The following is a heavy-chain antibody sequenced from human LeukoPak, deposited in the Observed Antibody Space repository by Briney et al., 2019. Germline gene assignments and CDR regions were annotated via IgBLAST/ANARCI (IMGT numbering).Heavy chain of an antibody. V-gene: IGHV4-39*01. J-gene: IGHJ4*02. CDR1: GGSISSSSYY. Sequence: SETLSLTCTVSGGSISSSSYYWGWIRQPPGKGLERVGSFYYSGSTYYNPSPKSRVTISVDTSKNQFSLKLSSVTAADTAVYYCARRGSYYLEGHYWGQGTLVTVSS. D-gene: IGHD1-26*01. CDR2: FYYSGST. CDR3: ARRGSYYLEGHY.